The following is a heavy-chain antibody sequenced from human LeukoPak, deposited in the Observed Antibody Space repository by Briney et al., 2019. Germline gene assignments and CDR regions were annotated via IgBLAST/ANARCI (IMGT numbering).Heavy chain of an antibody. J-gene: IGHJ4*02. CDR1: GHTXTSYY. CDR2: INPSGGST. Sequence: GASVKVSCKTSGHTXTSYYMHWLRQAPGQGLESMGIINPSGGSTSYAQKFQGRVTMTRDTSTSTVYMELSSLRSEDTAVYYCARYNGDLTGGFDYWGQGALVTVSS. CDR3: ARYNGDLTGGFDY. D-gene: IGHD4-17*01. V-gene: IGHV1-46*01.